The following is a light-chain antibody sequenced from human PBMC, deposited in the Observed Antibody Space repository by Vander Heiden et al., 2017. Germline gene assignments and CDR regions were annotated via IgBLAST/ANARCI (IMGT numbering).Light chain of an antibody. CDR2: DAS. CDR1: QDISNY. J-gene: IGKJ3*01. Sequence: DIQMTQFPSSLSASVGDRVTITCQASQDISNYLNWYQQKPGKAPKLLIYDASNLETGVPSRFSGSGSGTDFTFTISSLQPEDFATYYCQQYDNLLLTFGHGTKVDIE. CDR3: QQYDNLLLT. V-gene: IGKV1-33*01.